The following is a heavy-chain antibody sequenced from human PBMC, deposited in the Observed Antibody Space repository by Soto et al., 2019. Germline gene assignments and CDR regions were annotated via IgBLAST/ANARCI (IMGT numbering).Heavy chain of an antibody. CDR1: GFTFSSYS. V-gene: IGHV3-21*01. D-gene: IGHD3-3*01. Sequence: GGSLRLSCAASGFTFSSYSMNWVRQAPGKGLEWVSSISSSSSYIYYTDSVKGRFTISRDNAKNSLYLQMNSLRAEDTAVYYCARDLVRPTIFGVVIWGQGTLVTVSS. CDR2: ISSSSSYI. CDR3: ARDLVRPTIFGVVI. J-gene: IGHJ4*02.